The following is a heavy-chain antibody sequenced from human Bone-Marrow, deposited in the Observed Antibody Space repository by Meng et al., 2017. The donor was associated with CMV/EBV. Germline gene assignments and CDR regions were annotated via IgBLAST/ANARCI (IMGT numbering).Heavy chain of an antibody. J-gene: IGHJ2*01. Sequence: GESLKISCKGSGYSFTSYWIGWVRQMPGKGLEWMGIIYPGDSDTRYSPSFQGQVTISADKSISTAYLQWSSLKASDTAMYYCARRHARRHYDFWSGNNWYFDLWGRGTLVTVSS. V-gene: IGHV5-51*01. CDR1: GYSFTSYW. CDR2: IYPGDSDT. D-gene: IGHD3-3*01. CDR3: ARRHARRHYDFWSGNNWYFDL.